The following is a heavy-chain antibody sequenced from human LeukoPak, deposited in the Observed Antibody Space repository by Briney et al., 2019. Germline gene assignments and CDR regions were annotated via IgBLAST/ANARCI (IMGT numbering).Heavy chain of an antibody. CDR1: GFTFSTYS. V-gene: IGHV3-21*01. J-gene: IGHJ4*02. CDR2: ISSSSSYI. Sequence: GGSLRLSCAVSGFTFSTYSMNWVRQAPGKGLEWVSSISSSSSYIYYAGSVKGRFTISRDNAKNSLYLQMNSLRAEDTAVYYCAREYSGYVPNYFDYWGQGTLVTVSS. D-gene: IGHD5-12*01. CDR3: AREYSGYVPNYFDY.